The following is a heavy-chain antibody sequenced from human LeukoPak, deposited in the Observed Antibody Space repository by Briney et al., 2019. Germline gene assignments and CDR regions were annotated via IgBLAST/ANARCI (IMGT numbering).Heavy chain of an antibody. CDR1: GGTFSSYA. D-gene: IGHD3-22*01. Sequence: ASVKVSCKASGGTFSSYAISWVRQAPGQGLEWMGGIIPIFGTANYAQKFQGRVTITADKSTSTAYMELSSLRSEDTAVYYCARAPYYYDSSGYYYAVYYYMDVWGKGTTVTVSS. CDR3: ARAPYYYDSSGYYYAVYYYMDV. J-gene: IGHJ6*03. V-gene: IGHV1-69*06. CDR2: IIPIFGTA.